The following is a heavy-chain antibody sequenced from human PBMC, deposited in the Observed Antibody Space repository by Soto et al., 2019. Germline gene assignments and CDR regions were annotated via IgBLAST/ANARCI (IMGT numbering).Heavy chain of an antibody. CDR2: LSGSASYT. CDR1: GFTFDIYA. CDR3: TTQFLLSTRKPPEGV. D-gene: IGHD2-2*01. Sequence: PGGSMRLSCEASGFTFDIYAMTWVRKGPGKGLEWVSALSGSASYTYYADSVKGRFTISRDNSKNTMYLQMDSLRVDDTAVYYCTTQFLLSTRKPPEGVRGQGTPVTVSS. J-gene: IGHJ6*02. V-gene: IGHV3-23*01.